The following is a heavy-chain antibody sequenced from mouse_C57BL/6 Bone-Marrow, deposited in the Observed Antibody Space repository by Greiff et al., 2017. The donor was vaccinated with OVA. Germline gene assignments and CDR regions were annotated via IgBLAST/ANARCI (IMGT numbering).Heavy chain of an antibody. CDR1: GYTFTSYW. J-gene: IGHJ4*01. V-gene: IGHV1-72*01. CDR3: ARGAFYYGNYVNYAMDY. Sequence: VQRVESGAELVKPGASVKLSCKASGYTFTSYWMHWVKQRPGRGLEWIGRIDPNSGGTKYNEKFKSKATLTVDKPSSTAYMLLSSLTSEDSAVYYCARGAFYYGNYVNYAMDYWGQGTSVTVSS. D-gene: IGHD2-1*01. CDR2: IDPNSGGT.